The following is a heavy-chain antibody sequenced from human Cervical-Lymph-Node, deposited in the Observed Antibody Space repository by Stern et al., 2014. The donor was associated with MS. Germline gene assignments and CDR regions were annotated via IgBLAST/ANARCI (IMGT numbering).Heavy chain of an antibody. CDR1: GFTFSSYA. CDR3: AKGSYGPIVQYYFDY. V-gene: IGHV3-23*04. J-gene: IGHJ4*02. D-gene: IGHD2/OR15-2a*01. Sequence: EVQLVESGGGLVQPGGSLRLSCAASGFTFSSYAMSWVRQAPGKGLEWVSAISGSSGSTYYADSVKGRFTISRDNSKNTLYLQMNSLRAEDTALYYCAKGSYGPIVQYYFDYWGQGTLVTVSS. CDR2: ISGSSGST.